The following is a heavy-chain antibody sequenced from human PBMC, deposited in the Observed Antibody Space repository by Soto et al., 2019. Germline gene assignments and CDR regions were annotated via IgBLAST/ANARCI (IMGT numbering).Heavy chain of an antibody. V-gene: IGHV4-34*01. J-gene: IGHJ6*03. Sequence: PSETLSLTCAVYGGSFSGYYWSWIRQPPGKGLEWIGEINHSGSTNYNPSLKSRVTISVDTSKNQFSLKLSSVTAADTAVYYCAILIKIYYGPASHYRYYYMDVWGKGTTVTVSS. CDR3: AILIKIYYGPASHYRYYYMDV. CDR2: INHSGST. D-gene: IGHD3-10*01. CDR1: GGSFSGYY.